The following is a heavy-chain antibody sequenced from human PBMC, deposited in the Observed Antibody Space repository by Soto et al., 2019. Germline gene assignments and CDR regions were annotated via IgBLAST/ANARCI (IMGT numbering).Heavy chain of an antibody. D-gene: IGHD2-15*01. CDR3: AKAELGYCSGGSCYLY. CDR1: GFTFSSYS. J-gene: IGHJ4*02. V-gene: IGHV3-21*04. Sequence: GGSLRLSCAASGFTFSSYSMNWVRQAPGKGLEWVSIITITGFIDYADSVKGRFTISRDNAKSSLYLQMNSLRAEDTAVYYCAKAELGYCSGGSCYLYWGQGTLVTVSS. CDR2: IITITGFI.